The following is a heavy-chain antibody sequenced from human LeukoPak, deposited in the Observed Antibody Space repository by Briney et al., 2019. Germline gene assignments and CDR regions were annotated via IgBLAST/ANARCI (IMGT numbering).Heavy chain of an antibody. D-gene: IGHD5-12*01. V-gene: IGHV3-23*01. CDR1: GFTFSSYA. J-gene: IGHJ4*02. CDR3: AKVEGGYSGYPYYFDY. CDR2: IRGSGGST. Sequence: GGSLRLSCAASGFTFSSYAMSWVRQAPGKGLEWVSAIRGSGGSTYYADSVKGRFTISRDNSKNTLYLQMNSLRAEDTAVYYCAKVEGGYSGYPYYFDYWGQGTLVTVSS.